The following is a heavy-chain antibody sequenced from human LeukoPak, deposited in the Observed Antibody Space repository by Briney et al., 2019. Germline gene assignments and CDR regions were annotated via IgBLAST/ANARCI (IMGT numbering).Heavy chain of an antibody. CDR1: GFTVRSNY. V-gene: IGHV3-66*01. D-gene: IGHD3-10*01. J-gene: IGHJ6*02. Sequence: GGSLRLSCAASGFTVRSNYMSWVRQAPGKGLECVSVIYSGGSTHYADSVKGRFTISRDNSKNTLYLQMNSLRAEDTAVFYCASLKRGGMDVWGQGTTVTVSS. CDR2: IYSGGST. CDR3: ASLKRGGMDV.